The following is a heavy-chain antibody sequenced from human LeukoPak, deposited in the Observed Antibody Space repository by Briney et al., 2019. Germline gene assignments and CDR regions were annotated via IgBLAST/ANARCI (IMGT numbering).Heavy chain of an antibody. CDR1: GGTLSTYA. D-gene: IGHD2-21*01. J-gene: IGHJ6*02. V-gene: IGHV1-69*01. CDR3: AITYCGDRRCYGNNYYYYAMDV. CDR2: IIPMVGTA. Sequence: SAKVSCKAFGGTLSTYAISWVRQAPGQGLEWMGGIIPMVGTAHYAQKFQGRVTITADESTSTAYMELSSLRSEDTAVYYCAITYCGDRRCYGNNYYYYAMDVWGQGTTVTVSS.